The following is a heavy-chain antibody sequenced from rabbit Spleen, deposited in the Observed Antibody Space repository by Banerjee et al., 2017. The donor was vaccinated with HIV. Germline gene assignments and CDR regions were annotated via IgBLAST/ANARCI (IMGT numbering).Heavy chain of an antibody. Sequence: QEQLEESAGGLVQPGASLTLTCTASGVSFSFSSYMCWVRQAPGKGLEWIACIDTGSSGFTYFATWAKGRFTISKTSSTTVTLQVTRLTAADTATYFCARDSGSSFSSYGMDLWGPGTLVTVS. J-gene: IGHJ6*01. CDR2: IDTGSSGFT. V-gene: IGHV1S45*01. D-gene: IGHD8-1*01. CDR1: GVSFSFSSY. CDR3: ARDSGSSFSSYGMDL.